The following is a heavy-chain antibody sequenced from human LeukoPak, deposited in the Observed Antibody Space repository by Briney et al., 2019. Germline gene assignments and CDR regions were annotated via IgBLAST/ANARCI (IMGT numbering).Heavy chain of an antibody. Sequence: GASVKVSCKASGYTFTGYYMHWVRQAPGQGLEWMGRINPNSGGTNYAQKFQGRVTITADESTSTAYMELSSLRSEDTAVYYCVTGQNTAMARNRFDYWGQGTLVTVSS. J-gene: IGHJ4*02. V-gene: IGHV1-2*06. CDR3: VTGQNTAMARNRFDY. CDR1: GYTFTGYY. CDR2: INPNSGGT. D-gene: IGHD5-18*01.